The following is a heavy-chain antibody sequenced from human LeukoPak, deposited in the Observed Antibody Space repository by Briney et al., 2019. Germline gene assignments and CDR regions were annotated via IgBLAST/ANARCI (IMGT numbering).Heavy chain of an antibody. D-gene: IGHD2-2*01. Sequence: GGSLRLSCAASGFTFSDYYMSWLRQAPGKGLEWVSYISSSGSTIYYADSVKGRFTISRDSAKNSLYLQMNSLRAEDTAVYYCASHLQYQLPNYFDYWGQGTLVTVSS. CDR1: GFTFSDYY. V-gene: IGHV3-11*04. J-gene: IGHJ4*02. CDR2: ISSSGSTI. CDR3: ASHLQYQLPNYFDY.